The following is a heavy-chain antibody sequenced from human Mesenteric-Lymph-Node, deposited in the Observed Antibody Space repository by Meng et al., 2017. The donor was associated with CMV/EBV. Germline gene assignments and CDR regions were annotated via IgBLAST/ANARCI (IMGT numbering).Heavy chain of an antibody. J-gene: IGHJ4*02. V-gene: IGHV7-4-1*02. CDR3: ARGYSSWYKSGDY. Sequence: CQASGYTFTKYAMNWVRQAPGQGLEWMGWINTNTGNPTYAQGFSGRFVFSLDTSVSTAYLQISSLKAEDTAVYYCARGYSSWYKSGDYWGQGTLVTVSS. CDR1: GYTFTKYA. CDR2: INTNTGNP. D-gene: IGHD6-13*01.